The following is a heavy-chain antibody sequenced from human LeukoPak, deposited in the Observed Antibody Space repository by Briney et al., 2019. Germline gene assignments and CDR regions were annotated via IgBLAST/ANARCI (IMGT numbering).Heavy chain of an antibody. CDR2: ISYDGSNK. CDR3: VKDHGGSGKTN. V-gene: IGHV3-30*04. Sequence: GGSLRLSCAASGFTFSSYAMHWVRQAPGKGLEWVAVISYDGSNKYYADSVKGRFTISGDNSKGTLYLQMNSLRAEDTAVYYCVKDHGGSGKTNWGQGTLVTVSS. CDR1: GFTFSSYA. D-gene: IGHD1-26*01. J-gene: IGHJ4*02.